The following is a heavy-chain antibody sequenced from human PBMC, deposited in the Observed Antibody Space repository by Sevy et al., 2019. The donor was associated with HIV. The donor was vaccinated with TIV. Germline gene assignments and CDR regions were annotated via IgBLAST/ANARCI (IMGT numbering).Heavy chain of an antibody. CDR2: ISYSGST. CDR1: GDSISSGSYY. V-gene: IGHV4-39*01. J-gene: IGHJ4*02. CDR3: ARRRWGAWSCHFDN. D-gene: IGHD1-26*01. Sequence: SETLSLTCAVSGDSISSGSYYWGWIRQPPGKGLESIGFISYSGSTYYSPSLRSRVTMSVDTSRKQFSLNLSSVTAAATSVYYCARRRWGAWSCHFDNWGQGTLVTVSS.